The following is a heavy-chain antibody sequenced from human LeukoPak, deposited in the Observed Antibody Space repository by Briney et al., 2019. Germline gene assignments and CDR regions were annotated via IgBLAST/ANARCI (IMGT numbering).Heavy chain of an antibody. J-gene: IGHJ4*02. CDR1: GFTFRSYW. CDR2: VMQDGSGK. Sequence: GGSLRLSCAGSGFTFRSYWMTWLRQAPGKGLECVATVMQDGSGKYFVDSVRGRFTFSRDNDKNSLYLQMNPLSAEDTGVYYCARHMYGYFDYWGQGTLVTVSS. D-gene: IGHD2-8*01. CDR3: ARHMYGYFDY. V-gene: IGHV3-7*01.